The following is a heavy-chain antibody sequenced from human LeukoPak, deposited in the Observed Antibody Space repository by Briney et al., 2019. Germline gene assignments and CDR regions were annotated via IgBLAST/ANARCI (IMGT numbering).Heavy chain of an antibody. CDR1: GFTFSNAW. J-gene: IGHJ4*02. Sequence: SGGSLRLSCAASGFTFSNAWLSWVRQAPGKGLEWVSAIGGGSGGATYYADSVKGRFTISRDNSKNTLYLQMNSLRAEDTAVYYCAREGGSGSYSYHFDFWGQGAPLTVSS. D-gene: IGHD1-26*01. CDR2: IGGGSGGAT. V-gene: IGHV3-23*01. CDR3: AREGGSGSYSYHFDF.